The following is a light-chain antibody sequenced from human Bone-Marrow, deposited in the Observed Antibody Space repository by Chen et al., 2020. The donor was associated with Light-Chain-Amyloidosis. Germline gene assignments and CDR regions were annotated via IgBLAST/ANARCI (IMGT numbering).Light chain of an antibody. CDR2: GAT. CDR3: QLYYRYPLT. V-gene: IGKV1-8*01. J-gene: IGKJ4*01. CDR1: EAISSY. Sequence: AIRMTQSPSSLSATVGDRLTITCRASEAISSYLAWYQQKPGKAPKILNYGATNLEIGVPSRFSSSGSGTHITFVICDVRSEDVSTDFGQLYYRYPLTFAGVTEL.